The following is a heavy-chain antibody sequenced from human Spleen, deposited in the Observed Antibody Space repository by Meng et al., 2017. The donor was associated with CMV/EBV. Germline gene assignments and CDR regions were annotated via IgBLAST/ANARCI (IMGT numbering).Heavy chain of an antibody. CDR2: ISRSSSYI. V-gene: IGHV3-21*01. D-gene: IGHD6-13*01. Sequence: GGSLRLSCAASGFTFSSYSMNWVRQAPGKGLEWVSSISRSSSYIYYADSVKGRFTISRDNAKSSLYLQMNSLRAEDTAVYYCAMAGIAAAGTPFDYWGQGTLVTVSS. CDR1: GFTFSSYS. J-gene: IGHJ4*02. CDR3: AMAGIAAAGTPFDY.